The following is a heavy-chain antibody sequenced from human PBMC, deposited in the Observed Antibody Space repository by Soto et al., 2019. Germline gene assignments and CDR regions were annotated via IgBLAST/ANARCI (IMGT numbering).Heavy chain of an antibody. D-gene: IGHD3-3*01. J-gene: IGHJ3*02. CDR2: IYYSGGT. V-gene: IGHV4-31*03. CDR1: GGSISSGGYY. CDR3: ARAKRITIFGVVIMLSAFDI. Sequence: QVQLQESGPGLVKPSQTLSLTCTVSGGSISSGGYYWSWIRQHPGKGLEWIGYIYYSGGTYYNPSLKSRVTISVDTSKNQFSLKLSSVTAADTAVYYCARAKRITIFGVVIMLSAFDIWGQGTMVTVSS.